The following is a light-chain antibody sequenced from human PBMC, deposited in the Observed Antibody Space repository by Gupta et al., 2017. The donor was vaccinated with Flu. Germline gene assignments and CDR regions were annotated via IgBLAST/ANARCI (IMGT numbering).Light chain of an antibody. CDR2: AAS. CDR1: QSISSY. CDR3: QQSYSTPGMYS. V-gene: IGKV1-39*01. J-gene: IGKJ2*03. Sequence: DIQMTQSPSSLSASVGDRVTITCRASQSISSYLNWYQQKPGKAPKLLIYAASSVQSGVPSRFSGSGSGTDFTLTISSLQPEDFATYYCQQSYSTPGMYSFGQGTKLEIK.